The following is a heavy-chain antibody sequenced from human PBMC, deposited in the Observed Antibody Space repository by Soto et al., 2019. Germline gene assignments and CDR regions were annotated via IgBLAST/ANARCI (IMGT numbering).Heavy chain of an antibody. V-gene: IGHV4-59*08. CDR1: GGSISSYY. Sequence: SETLSLTCTVSGGSISSYYWSWIRQPPGKGLEWIGYIYYSGSTNYNPSLKSRVTISVDTSKNQFSLKLSSVTAADTAVYYCARRTLHGSVVNPGLAARKGNYYYYYYMDVWGKGTTVTVSS. J-gene: IGHJ6*03. D-gene: IGHD2-15*01. CDR3: ARRTLHGSVVNPGLAARKGNYYYYYYMDV. CDR2: IYYSGST.